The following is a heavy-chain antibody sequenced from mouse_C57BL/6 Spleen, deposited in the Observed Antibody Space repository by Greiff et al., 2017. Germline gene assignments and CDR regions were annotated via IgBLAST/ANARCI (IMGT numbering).Heavy chain of an antibody. Sequence: ESGPGLVKPSQSLSLTCSVTGYSITSGYYWNWIRQFPGNKLEWMGYISYDGSNNYNPSLKNRISITRDTSKNQFFLKLNSVTTEDTATYYCAGGPHYFDYWGQGTTLTVSS. J-gene: IGHJ2*01. CDR1: GYSITSGYY. CDR3: AGGPHYFDY. D-gene: IGHD3-3*01. V-gene: IGHV3-6*01. CDR2: ISYDGSN.